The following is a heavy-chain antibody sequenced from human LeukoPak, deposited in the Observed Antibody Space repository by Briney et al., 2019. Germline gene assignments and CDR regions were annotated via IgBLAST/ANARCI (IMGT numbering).Heavy chain of an antibody. J-gene: IGHJ4*02. CDR1: GGTFSSYA. D-gene: IGHD3-22*01. CDR2: IIPIFGTA. CDR3: AREGGRYYYDSSGYYTRYGLDY. V-gene: IGHV1-69*13. Sequence: ASVKVSCKASGGTFSSYAISWVRQAPGQGLEWMGGIIPIFGTANYAQKFQGRVTIAADESTSTAYMELSSLRSEDTAVYYCAREGGRYYYDSSGYYTRYGLDYWGQGTLVTVSS.